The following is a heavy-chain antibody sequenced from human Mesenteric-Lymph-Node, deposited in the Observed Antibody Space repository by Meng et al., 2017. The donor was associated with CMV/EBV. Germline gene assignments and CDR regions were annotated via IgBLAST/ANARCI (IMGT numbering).Heavy chain of an antibody. Sequence: GESLKISCAASGFIFSNYWMSWVRQAPGKGLEWVANIKQDGSEKYSVDSVKGRFTISRDNAKNSLYLQMNSLRAEDTAVYYCARDPLETGVDWGQGTLVTVSS. V-gene: IGHV3-7*01. D-gene: IGHD2-8*01. J-gene: IGHJ4*02. CDR2: IKQDGSEK. CDR1: GFIFSNYW. CDR3: ARDPLETGVD.